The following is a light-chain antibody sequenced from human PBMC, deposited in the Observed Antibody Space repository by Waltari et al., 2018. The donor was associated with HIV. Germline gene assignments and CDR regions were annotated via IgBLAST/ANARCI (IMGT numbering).Light chain of an antibody. Sequence: ALTQPPSASGSPGQSVTISCTGGDSDIGSTNFFSWYQQHPGKAPKLMLYEVNKRPSGVSHRFSGAKSGSVASLTVSGLQADDEADYYCSSYAGRDIRVVFGGGTKLTVL. CDR3: SSYAGRDIRVV. CDR2: EVN. J-gene: IGLJ2*01. CDR1: DSDIGSTNF. V-gene: IGLV2-8*01.